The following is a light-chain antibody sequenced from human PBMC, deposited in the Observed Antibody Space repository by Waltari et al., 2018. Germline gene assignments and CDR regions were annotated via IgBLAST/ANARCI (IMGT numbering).Light chain of an antibody. Sequence: DIQMTQSPSALFACVGDRVTITCQASQDISKNLHWFQQNPGNAPNLLSYGASSLHKGVPSRFSGSKSGTHFTFTISSLQPEDIATYYCLQYHTFPLTFGGGTNVEIK. V-gene: IGKV1-33*01. CDR3: LQYHTFPLT. CDR2: GAS. CDR1: QDISKN. J-gene: IGKJ4*01.